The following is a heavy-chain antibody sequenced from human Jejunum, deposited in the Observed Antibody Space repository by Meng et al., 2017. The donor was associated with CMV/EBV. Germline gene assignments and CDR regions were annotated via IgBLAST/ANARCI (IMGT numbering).Heavy chain of an antibody. V-gene: IGHV1-3*01. CDR3: ARDQGAWFGEAPRFDY. J-gene: IGHJ4*02. D-gene: IGHD3-10*01. CDR2: INAGNGNT. Sequence: QVQLVQSGAEVKKPGASVKVSCKASGYTFTNYAMHWVRQAPGQRLEGMGWINAGNGNTKYSQKFQGRVTITRDTSASTAYMELSSLRSEDTAVYYCARDQGAWFGEAPRFDYWGQGTRVTVSS. CDR1: GYTFTNYA.